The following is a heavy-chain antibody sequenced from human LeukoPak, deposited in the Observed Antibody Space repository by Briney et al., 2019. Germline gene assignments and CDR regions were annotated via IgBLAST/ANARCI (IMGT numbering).Heavy chain of an antibody. CDR1: GFSFSGYW. D-gene: IGHD2/OR15-2a*01. Sequence: PGGSLRLYCAASGFSFSGYWMTWVRQAPGKGLEWVANIKEDGSEKYYADFVKGRFTISRDNAKSSLDLQMNSLRAEDTAVYYCARRGSTDYWGQGTLVTVSS. J-gene: IGHJ4*02. CDR2: IKEDGSEK. V-gene: IGHV3-7*03. CDR3: ARRGSTDY.